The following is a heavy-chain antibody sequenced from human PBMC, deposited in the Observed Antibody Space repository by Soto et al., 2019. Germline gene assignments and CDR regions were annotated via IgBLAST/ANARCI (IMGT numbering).Heavy chain of an antibody. V-gene: IGHV3-23*01. D-gene: IGHD6-19*01. J-gene: IGHJ4*02. Sequence: EVQLLESGGGLVQPGGSLRLSCAASGFTFSSYAMSWVRQAPGKGLEWVAAISGSGGSTYYADAVKGRFTISRDNSKNTLYLQMNSLRAEDTAVYYCAKAAGYSSGWRCYYFDYWGQGSLVTVSS. CDR1: GFTFSSYA. CDR2: ISGSGGST. CDR3: AKAAGYSSGWRCYYFDY.